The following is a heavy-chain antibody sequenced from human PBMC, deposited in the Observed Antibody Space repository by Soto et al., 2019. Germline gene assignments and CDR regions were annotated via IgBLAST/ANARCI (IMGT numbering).Heavy chain of an antibody. CDR1: GFTFTEYW. Sequence: EEQLVESGGGLVQPGGSLRLSCAASGFTFTEYWMHWVRQVPGKGLVWVSRIHADGNRTSYADSVKGRFTISRDNAKNTVYLQMNSLRAEDTAVFYCARGLKNYYGTDVWGQGTTVTVSS. D-gene: IGHD3-16*01. CDR2: IHADGNRT. J-gene: IGHJ6*02. V-gene: IGHV3-74*01. CDR3: ARGLKNYYGTDV.